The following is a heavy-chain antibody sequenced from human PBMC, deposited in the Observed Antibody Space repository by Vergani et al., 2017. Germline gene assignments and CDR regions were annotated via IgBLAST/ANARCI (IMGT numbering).Heavy chain of an antibody. CDR2: STPISNTP. CDR3: AFVVPAASKSGPYFDY. CDR1: GETFHNIA. D-gene: IGHD2-2*01. J-gene: IGHJ4*02. Sequence: QVQLEQSGAEVKRPGSSLNISCKASGETFHNIAIAWVRQAPGQGLEWMAGSTPISNTPTYSQKFQGRVRITADESTSTAYMELSSLRSEDTAVYYCAFVVPAASKSGPYFDYWGQGTLVTVSS. V-gene: IGHV1-69*01.